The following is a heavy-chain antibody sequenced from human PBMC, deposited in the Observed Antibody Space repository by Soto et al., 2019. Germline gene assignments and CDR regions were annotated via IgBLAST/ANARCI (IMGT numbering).Heavy chain of an antibody. J-gene: IGHJ6*03. Sequence: SPTLSLTCAISGDSVSSNSAAWNWIRQSPSRGLEWLGRTYYRSRWYNDYAVSVKSRITINPDTSKNQFSLHLNSVTPEDTAVYSCAGTTSLQWYYMDVWGKGTTVTVSS. CDR3: AGTTSLQWYYMDV. D-gene: IGHD1-7*01. CDR1: GDSVSSNSAA. CDR2: TYYRSRWYN. V-gene: IGHV6-1*01.